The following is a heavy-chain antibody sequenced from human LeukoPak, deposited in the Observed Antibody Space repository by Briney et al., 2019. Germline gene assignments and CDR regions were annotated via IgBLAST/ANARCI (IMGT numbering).Heavy chain of an antibody. CDR2: ISSSCRFT. J-gene: IGHJ3*02. CDR3: AREYYYDSRAPGAFDI. V-gene: IGHV3-21*01. D-gene: IGHD3-22*01. CDR1: RFTFSRYS. Sequence: GGSLRLSCAASRFTFSRYSMNWVRQAPGKGLACVSSISSSCRFTSYADSVKGRFTISRDNAKNSLYLQMNSLRAEDTAVYYCAREYYYDSRAPGAFDIWGQGTTVTVSS.